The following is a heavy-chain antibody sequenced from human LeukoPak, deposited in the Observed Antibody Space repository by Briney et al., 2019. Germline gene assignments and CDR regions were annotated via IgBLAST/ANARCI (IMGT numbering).Heavy chain of an antibody. Sequence: SETLSLTCTVSGDTIIDYYWTWIRQPPGKGLEWIGSIYYSGSSFDNPALKSRVTISVDTSKNQFSLKLSSVTAADTAVYCCARHRSGWLQSSFDYWGQGTLVTVSS. D-gene: IGHD5-24*01. V-gene: IGHV4-39*01. CDR1: GDTIIDYY. CDR3: ARHRSGWLQSSFDY. J-gene: IGHJ4*02. CDR2: IYYSGSS.